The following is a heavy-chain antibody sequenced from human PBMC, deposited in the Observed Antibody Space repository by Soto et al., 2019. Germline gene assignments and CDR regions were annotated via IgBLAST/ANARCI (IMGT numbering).Heavy chain of an antibody. Sequence: GESLKISCKGSGYSFTNYWIGWVRQMPGKGLEWMGIIYHGDSDTRYSPSFEGQVTISADKSISTAYLQWSSLKASDTALYYCERYWTRPYYFDYWGHGTLVTVSS. D-gene: IGHD2-15*01. J-gene: IGHJ4*01. CDR3: ERYWTRPYYFDY. CDR2: IYHGDSDT. V-gene: IGHV5-51*01. CDR1: GYSFTNYW.